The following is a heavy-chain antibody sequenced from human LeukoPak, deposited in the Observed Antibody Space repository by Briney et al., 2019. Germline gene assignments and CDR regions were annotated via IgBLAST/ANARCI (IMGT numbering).Heavy chain of an antibody. D-gene: IGHD3-10*01. V-gene: IGHV1-2*02. CDR2: INPNSSGT. CDR3: ARDRITMVRGGVNNWFDP. J-gene: IGHJ5*02. Sequence: ASVKVSCKASGYTFTGYYMHWVRQAPGQGLEWMGWINPNSSGTNYAQKFQGRVTMTRDTSISTAYKELSRLRSDDMAVYYCARDRITMVRGGVNNWFDPWGQGTLVTVSS. CDR1: GYTFTGYY.